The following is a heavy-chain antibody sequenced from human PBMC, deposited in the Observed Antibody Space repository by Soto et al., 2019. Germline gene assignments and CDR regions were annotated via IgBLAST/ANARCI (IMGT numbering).Heavy chain of an antibody. CDR3: ARLRLVRPTESD. CDR1: GFAFSDYY. CDR2: INPNTGDT. V-gene: IGHV1-2*02. J-gene: IGHJ4*02. Sequence: QVQLVQSGAEVKKPGASVKVSCKASGFAFSDYYLHWVRQAPGQGLESMGWINPNTGDTNYAQKFRGRVTMTRDTSISTAYMELRGLTSDDTAIYLCARLRLVRPTESDWGQGTLVTVSS. D-gene: IGHD2-21*01.